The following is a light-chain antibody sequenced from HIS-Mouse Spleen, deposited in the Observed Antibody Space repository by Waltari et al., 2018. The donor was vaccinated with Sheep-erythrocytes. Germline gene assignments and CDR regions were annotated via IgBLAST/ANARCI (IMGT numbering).Light chain of an antibody. CDR1: ALPTKY. CDR3: YSTDSSGNHWV. CDR2: EDS. Sequence: YELTPPPSVSVSPGQTARITCSGDALPTKYAYWYQQKSGQAPVLVIYEDSKRPSGIPERFSGSTSGTMATLTISGAQVEDEADYYCYSTDSSGNHWVFGGGTKLTVL. V-gene: IGLV3-10*01. J-gene: IGLJ3*02.